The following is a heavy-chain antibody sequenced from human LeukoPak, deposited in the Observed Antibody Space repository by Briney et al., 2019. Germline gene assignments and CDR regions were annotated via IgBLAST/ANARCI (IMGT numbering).Heavy chain of an antibody. CDR1: GYTFTSYG. CDR3: WYYGSGSRSVYFDY. CDR2: INPSGGST. V-gene: IGHV1-46*01. D-gene: IGHD3-10*01. J-gene: IGHJ4*02. Sequence: GASVKVSCKASGYTFTSYGISWVRQAPGQGLEWMGIINPSGGSTSYAQKFQGRVTMTRDTSTSTVYMELSSLRSEDTAVYYCWYYGSGSRSVYFDYWGQGTLVTVSS.